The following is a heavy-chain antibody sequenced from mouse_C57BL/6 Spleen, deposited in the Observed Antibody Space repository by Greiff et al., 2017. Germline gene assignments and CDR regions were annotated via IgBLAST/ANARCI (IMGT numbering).Heavy chain of an antibody. V-gene: IGHV2-9-1*01. CDR3: ARAYDGYYDYFDY. D-gene: IGHD2-3*01. Sequence: VKLMESGPGLVAPSQSLSITCTVSGFSLTSYAISWVRQPPGKGLEWLGVIWTGGGTHYNSALKSRLSISKDNSKSQVFLKMNSLQTDDTARYYCARAYDGYYDYFDYWGQGTTLTVSS. J-gene: IGHJ2*01. CDR2: IWTGGGT. CDR1: GFSLTSYA.